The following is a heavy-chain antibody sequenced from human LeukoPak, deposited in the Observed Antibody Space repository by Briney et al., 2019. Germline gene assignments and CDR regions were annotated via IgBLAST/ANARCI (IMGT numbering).Heavy chain of an antibody. CDR2: IRYDGSSK. CDR3: ARYSGNYGLDY. CDR1: GFTFSNYV. D-gene: IGHD4-17*01. V-gene: IGHV3-30*02. J-gene: IGHJ4*02. Sequence: GGSLRLSCAVSGFTFSNYVIHSVRQPPGKGLWWVSLIRYDGSSKYYADSVRGRFTISRDNSKNTLYLQMNSLRAEDTAVYYCARYSGNYGLDYWGQGTLVTVSS.